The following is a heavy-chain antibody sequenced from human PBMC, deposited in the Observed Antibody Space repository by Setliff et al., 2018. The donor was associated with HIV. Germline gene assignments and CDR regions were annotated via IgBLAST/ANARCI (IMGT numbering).Heavy chain of an antibody. CDR3: ARENSSWYWAYYYYGMDV. D-gene: IGHD6-13*01. CDR1: GGSINSHY. CDR2: INHSGST. V-gene: IGHV4-34*01. Sequence: SLTCTVSGGSINSHYWSWIRQPPGKGLEWIGEINHSGSTNYNPSLKSRVTISVDTSKNQFSLKLSSVTAADTAVYYCARENSSWYWAYYYYGMDVWGQGTTVTVSS. J-gene: IGHJ6*02.